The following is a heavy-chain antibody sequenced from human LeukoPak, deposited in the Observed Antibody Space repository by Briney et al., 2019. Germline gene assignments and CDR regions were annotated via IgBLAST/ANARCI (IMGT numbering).Heavy chain of an antibody. CDR1: GFTFSSYS. D-gene: IGHD3-3*01. V-gene: IGHV3-21*04. CDR3: AKVTRIRIYYDFWSGYAYYFDY. Sequence: SGGSLRLSCAASGFTFSSYSMNWVRQAPGKGLEWVSSISSSSSSYIYYADSVKGRFTISRDNAKNSLYLQMNSLRAEDTAVYYCAKVTRIRIYYDFWSGYAYYFDYWGQGTLVTVSS. CDR2: ISSSSSSYI. J-gene: IGHJ4*02.